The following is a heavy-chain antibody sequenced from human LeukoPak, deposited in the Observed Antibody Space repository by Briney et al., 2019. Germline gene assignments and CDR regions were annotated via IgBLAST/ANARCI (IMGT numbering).Heavy chain of an antibody. V-gene: IGHV3-30*02. CDR2: IRYDGSKT. CDR3: AKSSANDAFDM. J-gene: IGHJ3*02. Sequence: PGGSLRLSCAASGFTFNNYGMHWVRQAPGKGLEWVTFIRYDGSKTYYTDSVKGRFTISRDNSKKTLYLQMNSLRSEDTAVYSCAKSSANDAFDMWGQGTMVTVSS. CDR1: GFTFNNYG.